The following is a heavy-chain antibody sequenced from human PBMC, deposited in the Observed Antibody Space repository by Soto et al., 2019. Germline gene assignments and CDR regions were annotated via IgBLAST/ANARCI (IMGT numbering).Heavy chain of an antibody. D-gene: IGHD3-10*01. V-gene: IGHV3-33*01. J-gene: IGHJ4*02. CDR2: IWYDGSNK. CDR1: GVTFSSYG. Sequence: SLRLSCAASGVTFSSYGRHWVRQAPGKGLEWVAVIWYDGSNKYYADSVKGRFTISRDNSKNTLYLQMNSLRAEDTAVYYCARDYYLRLDYWGQGTLVTVSS. CDR3: ARDYYLRLDY.